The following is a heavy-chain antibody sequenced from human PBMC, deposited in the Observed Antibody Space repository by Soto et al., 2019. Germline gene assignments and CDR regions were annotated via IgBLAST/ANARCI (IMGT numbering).Heavy chain of an antibody. V-gene: IGHV3-49*03. Sequence: GGSLRLSCTGSGFTFGDYAVNWFRQAPGKGLEWVGFIRRKAYGGTTEYAASVRGRFTISRDDSKTLAYLQMDSLKTEDTAVYYCARDEAPDYWGQGILVTSP. CDR2: IRRKAYGGTT. J-gene: IGHJ4*02. CDR3: ARDEAPDY. CDR1: GFTFGDYA.